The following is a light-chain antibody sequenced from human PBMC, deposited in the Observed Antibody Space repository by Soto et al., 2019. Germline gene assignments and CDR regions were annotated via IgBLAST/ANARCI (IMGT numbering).Light chain of an antibody. CDR3: QQYDNRLIT. CDR1: QEISNY. J-gene: IGKJ5*01. Sequence: DIQMTQSPSSLSASVGDRVTITCQASQEISNYLNWYQQKPGKAPKLLIYDASNLETGVPSRFSGSGSGTDFTFTISSLQPEDIATYYCQQYDNRLITFGQGTRLEIK. CDR2: DAS. V-gene: IGKV1-33*01.